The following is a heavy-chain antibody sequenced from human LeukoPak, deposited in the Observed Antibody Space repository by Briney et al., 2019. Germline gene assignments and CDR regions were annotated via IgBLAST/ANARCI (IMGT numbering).Heavy chain of an antibody. CDR2: MNEYGSEI. J-gene: IGHJ4*02. D-gene: IGHD2-2*01. V-gene: IGHV3-7*01. Sequence: GGSLRLSCSVSGFICRDFSMSWVRQAPGKGLEWVAKMNEYGSEIFYVDSVKGRFTISRDNGKNSLYLQMNRLRAEDTAVYYCARPRGCGSSRCNNFDYWGQGTLVTVSS. CDR1: GFICRDFS. CDR3: ARPRGCGSSRCNNFDY.